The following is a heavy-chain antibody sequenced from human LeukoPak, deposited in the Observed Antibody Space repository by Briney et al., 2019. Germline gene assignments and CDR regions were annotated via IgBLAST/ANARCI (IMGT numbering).Heavy chain of an antibody. D-gene: IGHD6-13*01. CDR2: IYTSGST. CDR3: ASPPAGYSSSWYGN. V-gene: IGHV4-61*02. CDR1: GVSISSGSYY. Sequence: SETLSLTCTVSGVSISSGSYYWSWIRQPAGKGLEWNGRIYTSGSTNYNPSLKSRVTISVDTSKNQFSLKLSSVTAADTAVYYCASPPAGYSSSWYGNWGQGTLVTVSS. J-gene: IGHJ4*02.